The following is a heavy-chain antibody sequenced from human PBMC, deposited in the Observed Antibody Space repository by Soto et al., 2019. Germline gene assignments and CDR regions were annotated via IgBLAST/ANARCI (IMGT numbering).Heavy chain of an antibody. D-gene: IGHD5-18*01. J-gene: IGHJ4*02. CDR2: ISAYNGHT. Sequence: ASVKVSCKTSGYTFTSHGISWVRQAPGQGLEWMGWISAYNGHTNFAQKLQGRVTMTTDTSTTTAYMELRSLRSDDTAVYYCARVKPTWIQKHFDYWGQGTLVTAPQ. CDR1: GYTFTSHG. CDR3: ARVKPTWIQKHFDY. V-gene: IGHV1-18*01.